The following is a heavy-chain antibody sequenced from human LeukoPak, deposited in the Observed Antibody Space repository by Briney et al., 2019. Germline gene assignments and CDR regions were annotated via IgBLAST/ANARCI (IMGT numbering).Heavy chain of an antibody. CDR2: THHNGPT. V-gene: IGHV4-38-2*02. CDR1: GYSISSGYN. J-gene: IGHJ4*02. D-gene: IGHD1-26*01. CDR3: AREQWGSTFPDY. Sequence: ASETLSLTCSVSGYSISSGYNWGWIRQPPGKGPEWIGSTHHNGPTFYHPSLKSRVTISVDTSLNQVSLNLNSVTAADTAVYYCAREQWGSTFPDYWGQGVLAIVSS.